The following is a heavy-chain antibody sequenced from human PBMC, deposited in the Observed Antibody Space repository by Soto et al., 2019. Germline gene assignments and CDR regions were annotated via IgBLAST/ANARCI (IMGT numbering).Heavy chain of an antibody. CDR1: GGTFSRYA. D-gene: IGHD2-15*01. CDR3: ARGVRYCSGGSCDQHKYYFDY. CDR2: IIPIFGTA. Sequence: QVQLVQSGAEVKKPGSSVKVSCKASGGTFSRYAISWVRQAPGQGLEWMGGIIPIFGTANYAQKFQGRVTITADESTSTAYRELSSLRSEDTAVYYCARGVRYCSGGSCDQHKYYFDYWGQGTLVTVSS. V-gene: IGHV1-69*12. J-gene: IGHJ4*02.